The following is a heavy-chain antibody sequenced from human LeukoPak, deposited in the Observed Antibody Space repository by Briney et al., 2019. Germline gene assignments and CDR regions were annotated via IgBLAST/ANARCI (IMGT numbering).Heavy chain of an antibody. V-gene: IGHV4-39*01. Sequence: SETLSLTCTVSGGLITTTTCYWGWIRQSPGKGLEWVASIYYRGDTYYNASLESRVSISIDTSKNQFSLKLNSMNAADTAVYFCARQPVVNRGAVASNFDSWGQGTLVTVSA. CDR3: ARQPVVNRGAVASNFDS. J-gene: IGHJ4*02. D-gene: IGHD6-19*01. CDR1: GGLITTTTCY. CDR2: IYYRGDT.